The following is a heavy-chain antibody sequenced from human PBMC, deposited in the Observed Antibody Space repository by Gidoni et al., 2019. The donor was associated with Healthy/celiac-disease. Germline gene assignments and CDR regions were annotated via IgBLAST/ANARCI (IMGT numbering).Heavy chain of an antibody. D-gene: IGHD1-26*01. Sequence: EVKLVEAGGGLVKPGGSLRLSCEASGSTFSSYSMNWVRQAPGKGLEGVSSISSSSSYIYYADSVKGRFTISRDNAKNSLYLQMNSLRAEDTAVYYCARERGATTPVADYWGQGTLVTVSS. CDR3: ARERGATTPVADY. CDR2: ISSSSSYI. V-gene: IGHV3-21*01. J-gene: IGHJ4*02. CDR1: GSTFSSYS.